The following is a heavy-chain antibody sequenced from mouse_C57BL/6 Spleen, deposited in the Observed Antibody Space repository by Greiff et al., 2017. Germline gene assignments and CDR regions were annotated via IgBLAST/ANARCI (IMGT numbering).Heavy chain of an antibody. D-gene: IGHD2-2*01. Sequence: EVQLQQSGPELVKPGASVKISCKASGYTFTDYYMNWVKQSHGKSLEWIGDINPNNGGTSYNQKFKGKATLTVDKSSSTAYMELRSLTSEDSAVYYCARGGYDEDDMDYWGQGTSVTVSS. CDR2: INPNNGGT. V-gene: IGHV1-26*01. J-gene: IGHJ4*01. CDR3: ARGGYDEDDMDY. CDR1: GYTFTDYY.